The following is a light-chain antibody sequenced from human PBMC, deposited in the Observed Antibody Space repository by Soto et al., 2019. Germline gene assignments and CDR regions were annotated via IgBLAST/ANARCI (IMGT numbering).Light chain of an antibody. V-gene: IGKV1-5*03. J-gene: IGKJ1*01. CDR1: QSISSW. Sequence: DIQMTQSPSPLSASVGDRVTITCRASQSISSWLAWYQQKPGKAPKLLIYKASSLERGVPSRFSASGSGAEFTLTISSLQPDDVATYYCQHYNSYSEAFGQGTKVDIK. CDR2: KAS. CDR3: QHYNSYSEA.